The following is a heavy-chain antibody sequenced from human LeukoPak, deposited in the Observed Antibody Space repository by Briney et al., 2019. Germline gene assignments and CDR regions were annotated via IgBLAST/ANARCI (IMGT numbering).Heavy chain of an antibody. CDR1: GGSISSGGYY. CDR2: IADIATK. D-gene: IGHD1-14*01. V-gene: IGHV4-31*03. CDR3: ARARMGPVPFDS. J-gene: IGHJ4*02. Sequence: PSQTLSLTCTVSGGSISSGGYYWSWIRQHPGKGLEWIGYIADIATKFYNPSFKSRVSISMDPSKNLFSLSLTSLTAADTAVYYCARARMGPVPFDSWGQGILVTVSS.